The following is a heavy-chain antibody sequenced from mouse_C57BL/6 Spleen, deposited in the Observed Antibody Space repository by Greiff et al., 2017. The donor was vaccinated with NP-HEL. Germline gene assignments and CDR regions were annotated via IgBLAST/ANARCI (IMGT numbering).Heavy chain of an antibody. CDR1: GYSFTGYY. Sequence: EVQLQQSGPELVKPGASVKISCKASGYSFTGYYMNWVKQSPEKSLEWIGEINPSTGGTTYNQKFKAKATLTVDKSSSTASMQLKSLTSEDSAVYYCARAPYYYGSSYGWYFDVWGTGTTVTVSS. CDR3: ARAPYYYGSSYGWYFDV. V-gene: IGHV1-42*01. D-gene: IGHD1-1*01. J-gene: IGHJ1*03. CDR2: INPSTGGT.